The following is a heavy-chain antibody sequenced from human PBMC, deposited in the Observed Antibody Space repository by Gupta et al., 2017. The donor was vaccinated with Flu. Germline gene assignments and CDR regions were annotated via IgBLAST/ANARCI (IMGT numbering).Heavy chain of an antibody. J-gene: IGHJ3*01. CDR2: FRLERCSI. D-gene: IGHD6-19*01. V-gene: IGHV3-9*01. Sequence: EVQLVESGGGLVQPGRSLRLSCAASGFTFDDYAMHWVRQAPGKGLGAVSGFRLERCSIGYADSVKGRFTISRDNAKNSLYLQMNSLRAEDTALYYCQAGGSGIAVAGTLGWGQGTMVTVSS. CDR1: GFTFDDYA. CDR3: QAGGSGIAVAGTLG.